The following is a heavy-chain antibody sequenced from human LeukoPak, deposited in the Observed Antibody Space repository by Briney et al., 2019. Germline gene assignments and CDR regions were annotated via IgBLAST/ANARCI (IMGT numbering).Heavy chain of an antibody. J-gene: IGHJ3*02. Sequence: SETLSLTCTVSGGSISSSSYYWGWIRQPPGKGLEWIGSIYYSGSTYYNPSLKSRVTISVDTSKNQFSLKLSSVTAADTAVYYCAREDTVMDDAFDIWGQGTAVTVSS. V-gene: IGHV4-39*01. D-gene: IGHD5-18*01. CDR1: GGSISSSSYY. CDR2: IYYSGST. CDR3: AREDTVMDDAFDI.